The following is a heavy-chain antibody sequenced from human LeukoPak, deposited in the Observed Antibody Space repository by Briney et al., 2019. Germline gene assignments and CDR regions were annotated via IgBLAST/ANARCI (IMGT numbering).Heavy chain of an antibody. Sequence: PGGSLRLSCAASGFTFNSYAMSWVRQAPGKGLEWVSAISGSGGSTYYADSVKGRFTISRDNSKNTLYLQMNSLRAEDTAVYYCASYCSSTSCSPYFDYWGQGTLVTVSS. V-gene: IGHV3-23*01. CDR3: ASYCSSTSCSPYFDY. D-gene: IGHD2-2*01. CDR2: ISGSGGST. CDR1: GFTFNSYA. J-gene: IGHJ4*02.